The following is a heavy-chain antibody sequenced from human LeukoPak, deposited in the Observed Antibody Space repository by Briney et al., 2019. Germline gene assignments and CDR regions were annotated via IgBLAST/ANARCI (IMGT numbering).Heavy chain of an antibody. CDR2: IYYSGST. V-gene: IGHV4-59*08. Sequence: SETLSLTCTVSGGSISSYYWSWIRQPPGKGLEWIGYIYYSGSTNYNPSLKSRVTISVDTSKNQFSLKLSSVTAADTAVYYCARLNYGSGYWGQGTLVTVSS. D-gene: IGHD3-10*01. CDR3: ARLNYGSGY. J-gene: IGHJ4*02. CDR1: GGSISSYY.